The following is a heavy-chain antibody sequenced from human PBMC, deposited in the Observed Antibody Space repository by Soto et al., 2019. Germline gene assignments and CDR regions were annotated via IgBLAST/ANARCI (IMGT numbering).Heavy chain of an antibody. CDR2: MYYGGST. D-gene: IGHD4-17*01. CDR3: ARSTGYGDSYFDY. CDR1: GGSIRTYY. J-gene: IGHJ4*02. Sequence: PSETLSLTCTVSGGSIRTYYWNWIRQPLGKGLEWIGYMYYGGSTNYNPSLKSRVTVSGDTSKNDFSLKLTSVTAADTAVYYCARSTGYGDSYFDYWGRGTLVTVSS. V-gene: IGHV4-59*01.